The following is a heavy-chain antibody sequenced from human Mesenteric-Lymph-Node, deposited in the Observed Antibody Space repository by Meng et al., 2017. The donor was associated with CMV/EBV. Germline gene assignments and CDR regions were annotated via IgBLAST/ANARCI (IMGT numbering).Heavy chain of an antibody. CDR3: AKVLNIKDAFDI. J-gene: IGHJ3*02. Sequence: GESLKISCAASGFTDWVRQAPGKGLEWVAFIRYDRNNDYYADSVKGRFTISRDNSKNTLYLQVNSLRPEDTAVYFCAKVLNIKDAFDIWGQGTMVTVSS. V-gene: IGHV3-30*02. CDR1: GFT. CDR2: IRYDRNND.